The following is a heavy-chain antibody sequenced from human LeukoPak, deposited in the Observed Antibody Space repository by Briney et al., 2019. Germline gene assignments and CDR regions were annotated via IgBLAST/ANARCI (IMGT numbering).Heavy chain of an antibody. CDR3: ARHSNYYDSSGYSNYFDY. J-gene: IGHJ4*02. CDR2: IYYSGST. D-gene: IGHD3-22*01. CDR1: GGSISSSIYY. V-gene: IGHV4-39*01. Sequence: SETLSLTCTVSGGSISSSIYYWGWIRQPPGTGLEWIGSIYYSGSTYYNPSLKSRVTISVDTSKNQFSLKLSSVTAADTAVYYCARHSNYYDSSGYSNYFDYWGQGTLVTVSS.